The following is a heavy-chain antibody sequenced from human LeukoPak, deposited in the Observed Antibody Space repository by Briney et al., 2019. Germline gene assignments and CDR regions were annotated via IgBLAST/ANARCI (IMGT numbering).Heavy chain of an antibody. CDR1: GITFSSHW. V-gene: IGHV3-7*01. CDR2: IKQDGSEK. Sequence: PGGSLRLSCAASGITFSSHWMTWVRQAAGKGLEWVANIKQDGSEKYYVDSVKGRFTIYRDNAKNSLYLQMNSLRAEDTAVYYCASDIVATDYWRQATLVTVSS. D-gene: IGHD5-12*01. CDR3: ASDIVATDY. J-gene: IGHJ4*02.